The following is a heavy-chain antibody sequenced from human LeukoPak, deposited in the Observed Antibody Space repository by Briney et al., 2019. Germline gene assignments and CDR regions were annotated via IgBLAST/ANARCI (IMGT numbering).Heavy chain of an antibody. J-gene: IGHJ3*02. Sequence: GGSLRLSCEASDFTFSRYRMNWVRQAPGAGLEWVASGISGTKFTFYADSVKGRFTISRDNSKNTLYLQMNSLRAEDTAVYYCTRVGYCATTSCRTAFDIWGQGTMVTVSS. D-gene: IGHD2-2*01. V-gene: IGHV3-21*01. CDR2: GISGTKFT. CDR1: DFTFSRYR. CDR3: TRVGYCATTSCRTAFDI.